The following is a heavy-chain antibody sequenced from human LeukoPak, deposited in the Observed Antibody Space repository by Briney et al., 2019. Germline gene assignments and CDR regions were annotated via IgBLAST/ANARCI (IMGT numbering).Heavy chain of an antibody. J-gene: IGHJ4*02. CDR3: AREKSVTGSPYDFDY. D-gene: IGHD3-9*01. V-gene: IGHV4-4*07. Sequence: SETLSLTCTISGGSITYYFWNWIRQPAGKGLEWIGRIYTNENTNYNPSLKSRVTMSVDTSKNQFSLKLNSVTAADTAVYYCAREKSVTGSPYDFDYWGQGTLVTVSS. CDR1: GGSITYYF. CDR2: IYTNENT.